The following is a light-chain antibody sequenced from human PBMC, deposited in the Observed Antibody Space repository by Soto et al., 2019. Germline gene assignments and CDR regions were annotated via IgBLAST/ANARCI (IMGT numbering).Light chain of an antibody. CDR3: SSFTISRNTLI. CDR2: DVN. Sequence: QSALTQPASVSGSPGQSITISCTGTSSDVDGYNYVSWYQYHPGKAPKLMIYDVNNRPSGVSNRFSGSKSGNTASLTISGLHAEDEADYYCSSFTISRNTLIFGGGTKLTVL. J-gene: IGLJ2*01. V-gene: IGLV2-14*01. CDR1: SSDVDGYNY.